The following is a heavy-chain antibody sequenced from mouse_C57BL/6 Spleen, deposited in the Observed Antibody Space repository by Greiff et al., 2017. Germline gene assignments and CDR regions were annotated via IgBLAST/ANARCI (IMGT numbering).Heavy chain of an antibody. V-gene: IGHV10-3*01. CDR3: VRGSYYYAMDY. J-gene: IGHJ4*01. Sequence: VQLVESGGGLVQPKGSLKLSCAASGFTFNTYAMHWVRQAPGKGLEWVARIRSKSSNCATYYADSVKDRLAISRNDSKSMLYLQMNNLKTEDTAKYYGVRGSYYYAMDYWGQGTSVTVSS. CDR1: GFTFNTYA. CDR2: IRSKSSNCAT.